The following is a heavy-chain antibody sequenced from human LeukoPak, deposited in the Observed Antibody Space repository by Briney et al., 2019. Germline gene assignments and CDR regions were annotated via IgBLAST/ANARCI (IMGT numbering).Heavy chain of an antibody. CDR3: AKNREGFGDSYTYY. CDR2: ISGSGGST. Sequence: QPGGSLRLSCAASGFTFSSYAMSWVRQAPGKGLEWVSAISGSGGSTYYADSVKGRSTISRDYSKNTLYLQMNSLRAEDTAVYYCAKNREGFGDSYTYYWGQGTLVTVSS. D-gene: IGHD5-18*01. CDR1: GFTFSSYA. V-gene: IGHV3-23*01. J-gene: IGHJ4*02.